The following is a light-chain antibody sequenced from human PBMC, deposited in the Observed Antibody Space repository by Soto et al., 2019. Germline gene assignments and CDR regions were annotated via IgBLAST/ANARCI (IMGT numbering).Light chain of an antibody. J-gene: IGKJ5*01. CDR1: QNINNY. Sequence: DIQMTQSASSLSASVGAXVTITCQASQNINNYLNWYQQKPGRAPKILIYDASNLEAGVPSRFRGSGSGTDFTFTISRLQPEDIATYYCQQYENLPTFGQGTRLEI. CDR3: QQYENLPT. CDR2: DAS. V-gene: IGKV1-33*01.